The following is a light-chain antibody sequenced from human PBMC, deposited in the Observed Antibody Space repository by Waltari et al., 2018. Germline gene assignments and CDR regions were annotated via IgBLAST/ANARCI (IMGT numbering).Light chain of an antibody. CDR1: QSVSSSY. J-gene: IGKJ1*01. V-gene: IGKV3-20*01. CDR3: QLERT. CDR2: GAS. Sequence: EIVLTQSPGTMSLSPGERATLSCRASQSVSSSYLAWYQQKTGQAPRLLIYGASSRATGIPDRFSGSGSGTDFTLTISRLEPEDFAVYYCQLERTFGQGTKVEIK.